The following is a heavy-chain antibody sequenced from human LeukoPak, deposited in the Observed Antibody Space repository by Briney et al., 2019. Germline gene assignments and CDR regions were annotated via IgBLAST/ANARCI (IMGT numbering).Heavy chain of an antibody. V-gene: IGHV1-69*05. Sequence: ASVKVSCKASGGTFSSYAISWVRQAPGQGLEWMGGIIPIFGTANYAQKFQGRVTMTRDTSISTAYMELSRLRSDDTAVYYCARDVTEYYFDYWGQGTLVTVSS. CDR3: ARDVTEYYFDY. D-gene: IGHD3-10*01. J-gene: IGHJ4*02. CDR1: GGTFSSYA. CDR2: IIPIFGTA.